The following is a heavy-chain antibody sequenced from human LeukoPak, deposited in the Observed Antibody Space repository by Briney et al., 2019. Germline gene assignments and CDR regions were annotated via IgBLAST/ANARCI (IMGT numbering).Heavy chain of an antibody. V-gene: IGHV3-66*01. CDR2: IYSGGSS. D-gene: IGHD3-10*01. J-gene: IGHJ4*02. CDR3: AKMRDWYYYGSGSYLVY. CDR1: GLTVGFKC. Sequence: GGSLRLSCAASGLTVGFKCMSWVRQAPGKGLEWVSIIYSGGSSYYADSVKGRFTVSRDNSKNTLYLQMNSLRAEDTAVYYCAKMRDWYYYGSGSYLVYWGQGTLVTVSS.